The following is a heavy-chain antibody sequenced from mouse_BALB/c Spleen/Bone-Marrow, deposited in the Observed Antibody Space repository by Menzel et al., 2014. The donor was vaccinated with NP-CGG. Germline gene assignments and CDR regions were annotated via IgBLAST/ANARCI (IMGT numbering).Heavy chain of an antibody. Sequence: LVESGGSLKLSCAASGFDFSRYWMSWVRQAPGKGLGWIGEINPDSSTINYTPSLKDKFIISRDNAKNTLYLQMSKVRSEDTALYYCARLNYYGNLFVWGAGTTVTVSP. CDR2: INPDSSTI. CDR1: GFDFSRYW. J-gene: IGHJ1*01. D-gene: IGHD1-1*01. V-gene: IGHV4-1*02. CDR3: ARLNYYGNLFV.